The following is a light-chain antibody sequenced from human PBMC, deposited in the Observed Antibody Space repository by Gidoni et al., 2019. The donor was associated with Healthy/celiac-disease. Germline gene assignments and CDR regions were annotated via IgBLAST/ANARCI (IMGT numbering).Light chain of an antibody. Sequence: SWLAWYQQKPGKAPKLLIYKASSLESGVPSRFSGSGSGTEFTLTISSLQPDDFATYYCQQYNSYPYTFGQGTKLEIK. J-gene: IGKJ2*01. CDR3: QQYNSYPYT. CDR2: KAS. V-gene: IGKV1-5*03. CDR1: SW.